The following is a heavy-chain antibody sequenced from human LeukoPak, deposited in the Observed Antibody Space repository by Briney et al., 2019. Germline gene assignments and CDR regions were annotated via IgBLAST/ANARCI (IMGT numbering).Heavy chain of an antibody. Sequence: ASVKVSCKASGGTFSSYAISWVRQAPGQGLEWMGGIIPIFGTANYAQKFQGRVTITADKSTSTAYMELSSLRSEDTAVYYCARGPSIAAAGTFDYWGQGTLVTVSS. J-gene: IGHJ4*02. V-gene: IGHV1-69*06. CDR3: ARGPSIAAAGTFDY. CDR2: IIPIFGTA. D-gene: IGHD6-13*01. CDR1: GGTFSSYA.